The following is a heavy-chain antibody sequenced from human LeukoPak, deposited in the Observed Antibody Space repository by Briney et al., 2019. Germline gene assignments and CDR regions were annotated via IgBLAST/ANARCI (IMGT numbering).Heavy chain of an antibody. CDR1: GGSLSTTSW. CDR2: VYYSGGGNN. V-gene: IGHV4-4*02. J-gene: IGHJ5*02. Sequence: SETLSLACTVSGGSLSTTSWWVWLRPPPGKGLEWIGEVYYSGGGNNNYNPSLKSRVTISVDTSKNQFSLKLSSVTAADTAVYYCARDFLTGLTMTSNWFDPRGQGTLVTVSS. D-gene: IGHD3-22*01. CDR3: ARDFLTGLTMTSNWFDP.